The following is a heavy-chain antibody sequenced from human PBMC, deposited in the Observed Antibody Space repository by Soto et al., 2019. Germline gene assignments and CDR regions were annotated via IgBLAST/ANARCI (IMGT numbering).Heavy chain of an antibody. D-gene: IGHD3-10*01. CDR2: INPSGGAT. J-gene: IGHJ5*02. V-gene: IGHV1-46*01. CDR3: ARQTVELSLGGFDP. Sequence: QVRLVQSGAEVQKPGASVKLSCEASGYTFANYYVHWVRQAPGQGLEWMGKINPSGGATTYAQKFPGIVTTTWDVSAKSVYMEMRSLSGEDTAVYHCARQTVELSLGGFDPWGQGTLVTVSS. CDR1: GYTFANYY.